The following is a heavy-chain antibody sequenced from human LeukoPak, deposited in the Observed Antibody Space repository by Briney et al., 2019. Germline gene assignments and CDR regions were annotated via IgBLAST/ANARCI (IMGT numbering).Heavy chain of an antibody. CDR3: ARGQVPAARGYNWFDP. Sequence: SETLSLTCAVYGWSFNDYYWNWIRQPPGKGQEWIGEINARGDTNYNPSLKSRVTISVDASKKQFSLRLTSMIAADTALYYCARGQVPAARGYNWFDPWGQGTLVTVSS. CDR1: GWSFNDYY. CDR2: INARGDT. J-gene: IGHJ5*02. V-gene: IGHV4-34*01. D-gene: IGHD2-2*01.